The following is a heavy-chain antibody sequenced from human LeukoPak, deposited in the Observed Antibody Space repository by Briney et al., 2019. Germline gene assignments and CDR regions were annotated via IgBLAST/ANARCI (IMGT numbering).Heavy chain of an antibody. V-gene: IGHV1-2*02. CDR3: ATQATSGWHFS. CDR2: INPNSGGT. Sequence: ASVKVSCKASGYTFAGYYMHWVRQAPGQGPEWMGWINPNSGGTNYAQKFQGRVTMTRDTSLSTVYMELSRLRSDDTAVYYCATQATSGWHFSWGQGTLVTVSS. J-gene: IGHJ5*02. D-gene: IGHD6-19*01. CDR1: GYTFAGYY.